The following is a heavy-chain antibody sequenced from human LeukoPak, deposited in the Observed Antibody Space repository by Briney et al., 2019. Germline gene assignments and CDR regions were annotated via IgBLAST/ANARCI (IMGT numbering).Heavy chain of an antibody. Sequence: GGSLRLSCAASGFTVSTNYMSWVRQAPGKGLEWVSVIYTGGSTYYADSVKGRFTISRDNSKNTLFLQMNSLRGEDTAVYYCAKRVPYSSSWPSLDYWGQGTLVTVSS. CDR2: IYTGGST. CDR3: AKRVPYSSSWPSLDY. J-gene: IGHJ4*02. V-gene: IGHV3-66*01. D-gene: IGHD6-13*01. CDR1: GFTVSTNY.